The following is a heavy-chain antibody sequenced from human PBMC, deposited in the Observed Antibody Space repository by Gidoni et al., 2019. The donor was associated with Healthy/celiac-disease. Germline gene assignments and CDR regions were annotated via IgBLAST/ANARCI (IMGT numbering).Heavy chain of an antibody. J-gene: IGHJ4*02. Sequence: EVQLVESGGGLVKSGGSLRLSGAAAGLTFSNAWMSWVRQPPGKGLEWVGRIKSKTDSGTTNYAAPVKGRFFISRDDSKTTLYLQMTSLRIEDTAVYYCATGNPPTVVTVWGQGTLVTVSS. CDR3: ATGNPPTVVTV. CDR1: GLTFSNAW. CDR2: IKSKTDSGTT. V-gene: IGHV3-15*01. D-gene: IGHD2-21*02.